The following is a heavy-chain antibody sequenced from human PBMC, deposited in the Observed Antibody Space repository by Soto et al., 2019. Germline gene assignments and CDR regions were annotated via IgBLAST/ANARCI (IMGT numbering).Heavy chain of an antibody. CDR2: INFSSSYT. J-gene: IGHJ4*02. V-gene: IGHV3-11*06. CDR1: GLTLSDYY. D-gene: IGHD5-18*01. Sequence: QVQLVESGGGLVKPGGSLRLSCAASGLTLSDYYMTWIRQAPGKGLEWVSDINFSSSYTNYADSVKGRFTISRDNAKNSRYLQMNSLRAEDTAVYYCARDGYGFGKGYYLDHWGQGTQVTVSS. CDR3: ARDGYGFGKGYYLDH.